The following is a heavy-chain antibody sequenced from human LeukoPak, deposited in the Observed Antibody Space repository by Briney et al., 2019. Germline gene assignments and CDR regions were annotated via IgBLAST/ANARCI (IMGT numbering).Heavy chain of an antibody. Sequence: SVKVSCKASGGTFSSYAISWVRQAPGQGLEWMGRIIPILGIANYAQKFQGRVTITADKSTSTADMEPSRLRSEDPDVYYCARGVVVPEIWFEPWGQGTLVTVSS. J-gene: IGHJ5*02. CDR1: GGTFSSYA. D-gene: IGHD2-2*01. CDR3: ARGVVVPEIWFEP. V-gene: IGHV1-69*04. CDR2: IIPILGIA.